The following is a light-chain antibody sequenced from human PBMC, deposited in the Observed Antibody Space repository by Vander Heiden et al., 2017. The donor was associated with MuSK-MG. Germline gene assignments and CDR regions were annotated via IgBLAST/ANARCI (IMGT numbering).Light chain of an antibody. CDR1: QSVNSN. V-gene: IGKV3-15*01. Sequence: EVVMTQSPATLSVSPGERATVSCRASQSVNSNLAWYQQKPGQPPRLLIYRASTRATGIPARFSGSGYGTEFTLTISSRQSEDFAVYYCQQDDHWPPLTFGGGTRVEIK. J-gene: IGKJ4*01. CDR2: RAS. CDR3: QQDDHWPPLT.